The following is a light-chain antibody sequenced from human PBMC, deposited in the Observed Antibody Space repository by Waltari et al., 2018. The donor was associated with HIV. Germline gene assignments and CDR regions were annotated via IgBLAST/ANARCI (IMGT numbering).Light chain of an antibody. CDR2: EVN. CDR3: CSYAGSSTSVV. CDR1: SSDVGSYNL. J-gene: IGLJ2*01. V-gene: IGLV2-23*02. Sequence: QSALTQSASVSGSPGQSLTISRTGTSSDVGSYNLVSWYQHHPGKAPKLMIYEVNKRPSGVSNRFSGSKSGNTASLTISGLQAEDEADYYCCSYAGSSTSVVFGGGTKLTVL.